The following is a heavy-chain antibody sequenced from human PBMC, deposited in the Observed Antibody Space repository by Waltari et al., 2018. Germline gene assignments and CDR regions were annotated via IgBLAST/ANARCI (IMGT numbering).Heavy chain of an antibody. CDR1: GGSISSYY. J-gene: IGHJ4*02. Sequence: QVQLQESGPGLVKPSETLSLTCTVPGGSISSYYWSWIRQPPGKGLEWIGYIYYSGSTNYNPSLKSRVTISVDTSKNQFSLKLSSVTAADTAVYYCARGHDYGDYYFDYWGQGTLVTVSS. V-gene: IGHV4-59*01. CDR3: ARGHDYGDYYFDY. D-gene: IGHD4-17*01. CDR2: IYYSGST.